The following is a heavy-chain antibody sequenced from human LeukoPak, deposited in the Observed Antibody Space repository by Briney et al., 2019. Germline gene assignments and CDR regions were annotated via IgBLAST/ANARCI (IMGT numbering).Heavy chain of an antibody. D-gene: IGHD3-16*01. CDR1: GFTFSNYW. CDR3: AREFMIGSSLLGCFDY. J-gene: IGHJ4*02. CDR2: ISPDGSIT. Sequence: GGSLRLSCAASGFTFSNYWIHWLRQAPGEGPVWVSRISPDGSITHFADSVEGRFTLSRDNAKSLVYLQMNSLRVEESAVYYCAREFMIGSSLLGCFDYWGQGTLVTVSS. V-gene: IGHV3-74*01.